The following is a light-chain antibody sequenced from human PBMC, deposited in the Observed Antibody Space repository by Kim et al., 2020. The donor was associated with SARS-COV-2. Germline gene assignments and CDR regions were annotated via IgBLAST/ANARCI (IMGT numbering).Light chain of an antibody. J-gene: IGKJ3*01. CDR3: QQLSTYPVT. V-gene: IGKV1-9*01. Sequence: ASAGDSVTSPCRVREDISNFLAWYQLKPGKAPKLLIYAASTLQSGVPYRFSGSGYGTQFTLNISRLQPEDFASYYCQQLSTYPVTFGPGTKVD. CDR1: EDISNF. CDR2: AAS.